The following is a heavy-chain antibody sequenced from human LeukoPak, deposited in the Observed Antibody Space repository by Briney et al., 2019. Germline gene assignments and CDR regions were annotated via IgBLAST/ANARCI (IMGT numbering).Heavy chain of an antibody. J-gene: IGHJ5*02. CDR2: INHSGRT. Sequence: SETLSLTCAVSGGSFSGYFWTWIRQPPGKGLEWIGEINHSGRTNYNPSLKSRVTISADTSKNQFSLKLSSVTAADTAVYYCARPLGYCSDSRCPQSWFDPWGQGTLVTVSS. D-gene: IGHD2-15*01. V-gene: IGHV4-34*01. CDR1: GGSFSGYF. CDR3: ARPLGYCSDSRCPQSWFDP.